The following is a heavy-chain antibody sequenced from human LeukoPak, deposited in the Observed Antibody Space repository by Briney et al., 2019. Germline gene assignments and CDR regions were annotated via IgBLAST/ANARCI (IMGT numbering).Heavy chain of an antibody. J-gene: IGHJ4*02. D-gene: IGHD3-10*01. CDR3: TTDQASFGEFH. Sequence: PGGSLRLTCAASGFTFSNAWMSWVRQAPGKGLEWVGRIKSKTDGGTTDYAAPVKGRFTISRDDSKNTLYLQMNSLKTEDTAVYYCTTDQASFGEFHWGQGTLVTVSS. CDR2: IKSKTDGGTT. V-gene: IGHV3-15*01. CDR1: GFTFSNAW.